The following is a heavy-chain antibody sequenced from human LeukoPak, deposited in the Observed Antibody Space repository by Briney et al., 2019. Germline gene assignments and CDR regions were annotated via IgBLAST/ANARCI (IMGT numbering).Heavy chain of an antibody. V-gene: IGHV4-30-4*01. Sequence: SQTLSLTCTVSGGSISSGDYYWSWIRQPPGKGLEWIGYIYYSGSTYYNPSLKSRVTISVDTSKNQFSLKLSSVTAADTAVYYCARGLELTMVRGNDAFDIWGQGTMVTVSS. CDR2: IYYSGST. D-gene: IGHD3-10*01. CDR1: GGSISSGDYY. J-gene: IGHJ3*02. CDR3: ARGLELTMVRGNDAFDI.